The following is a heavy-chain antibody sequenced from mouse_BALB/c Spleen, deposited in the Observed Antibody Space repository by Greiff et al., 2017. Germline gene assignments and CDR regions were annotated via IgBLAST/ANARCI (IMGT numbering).Heavy chain of an antibody. V-gene: IGHV5-17*02. CDR1: GFTFSSFG. CDR3: ARRGYDGYSAWFAY. Sequence: EVHLVESGGGLVQPGGSRKLSCAASGFTFSSFGMHWVRQAPEKGLEWVAYISSGSSTIYYADTVKGRFTISRDNPKNTLFLQMTSLRSEDTAMYYCARRGYDGYSAWFAYWGQGTLVTVSA. D-gene: IGHD2-3*01. J-gene: IGHJ3*01. CDR2: ISSGSSTI.